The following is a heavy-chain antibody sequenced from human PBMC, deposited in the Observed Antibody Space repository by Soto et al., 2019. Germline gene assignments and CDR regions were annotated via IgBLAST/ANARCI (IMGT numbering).Heavy chain of an antibody. CDR1: GFTFSSYW. CDR3: ARYTPYLTASYYFDY. CDR2: IKQDGSEK. Sequence: EVQLVESGGGLVQPGGSLRLSCAASGFTFSSYWMSWVRQAPGKGLEWVANIKQDGSEKYYVDSVKGRFTISRDNAKNSLDLQMNSLRAEDTAVYYCARYTPYLTASYYFDYWGQGTLVTVSS. D-gene: IGHD2-21*02. J-gene: IGHJ4*02. V-gene: IGHV3-7*01.